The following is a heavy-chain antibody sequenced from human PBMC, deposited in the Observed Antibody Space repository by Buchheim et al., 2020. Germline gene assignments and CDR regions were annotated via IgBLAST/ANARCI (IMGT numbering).Heavy chain of an antibody. V-gene: IGHV5-51*01. CDR1: GYSFTSYW. CDR2: IYPGYSDT. Sequence: EVQLVQSGAEVKKPGESLKISCKGSGYSFTSYWIGWVRQMPGKGLEWMGIIYPGYSDTRYSPSFQGQVTISADKSISNPYPQWSSMKASDTAMYYCARHPYCYGSGSYSGFDYWGQGTL. D-gene: IGHD3-10*01. CDR3: ARHPYCYGSGSYSGFDY. J-gene: IGHJ4*02.